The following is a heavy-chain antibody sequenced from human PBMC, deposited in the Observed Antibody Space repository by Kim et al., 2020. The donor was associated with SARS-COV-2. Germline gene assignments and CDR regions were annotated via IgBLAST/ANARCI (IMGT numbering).Heavy chain of an antibody. CDR3: AREGPNTYYFDY. Sequence: ASVKVSGKASGYTFTSYHMHWVRQAPGQGLEWMGFINASGRSASYPQKFQGRVTMTRDTSTSTVYMELSSLRSEDTAVYYCAREGPNTYYFDYWGQGTLVTVSS. J-gene: IGHJ4*02. CDR2: INASGRSA. V-gene: IGHV1-46*01. D-gene: IGHD3-16*01. CDR1: GYTFTSYH.